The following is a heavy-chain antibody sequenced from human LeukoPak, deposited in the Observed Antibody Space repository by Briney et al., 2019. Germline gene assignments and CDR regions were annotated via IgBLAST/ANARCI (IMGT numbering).Heavy chain of an antibody. CDR1: GFTFSSYN. J-gene: IGHJ4*02. CDR3: AKDDYYDTSGYRD. D-gene: IGHD3-22*01. V-gene: IGHV3-21*01. CDR2: ITSTSSYI. Sequence: PGGSLRLSCAASGFTFSSYNMNWVRQAPAKGLELVSSITSTSSYIYYADSVKGRFTISRDNARNSLYLQMNSLRAEDTAVYYCAKDDYYDTSGYRDWGQGTLVTVSS.